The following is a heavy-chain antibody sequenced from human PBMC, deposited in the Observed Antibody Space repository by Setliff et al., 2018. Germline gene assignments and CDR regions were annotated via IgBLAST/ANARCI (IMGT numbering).Heavy chain of an antibody. CDR1: GGNIRSGRYY. CDR3: ARLADRHTRDC. D-gene: IGHD2-2*01. J-gene: IGHJ4*02. CDR2: IFTSGST. V-gene: IGHV4-61*02. Sequence: SETLSLTCTVSGGNIRSGRYYWSWIRQPAGKGLEWIGRIFTSGSTEYSPSLKSRVTMSVDTSKNQFSLKLSSVTAADTAVYYCARLADRHTRDCWGQGTLVTVSS.